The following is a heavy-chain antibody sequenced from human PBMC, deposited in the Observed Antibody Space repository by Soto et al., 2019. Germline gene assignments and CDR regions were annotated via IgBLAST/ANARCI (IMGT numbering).Heavy chain of an antibody. CDR1: GGSISSGGYY. CDR3: ATDFEEYYYHSSGYYDAFDI. D-gene: IGHD3-22*01. J-gene: IGHJ3*02. V-gene: IGHV4-31*03. Sequence: SETLSLTCTVSGGSISSGGYYWSWIRQHPGKGLEWIGYIYYSGSTYYNPSLKSRVTISVDTSKNQFSLKLSSVTAADTAVYYCATDFEEYYYHSSGYYDAFDIWGQGTMVTVSS. CDR2: IYYSGST.